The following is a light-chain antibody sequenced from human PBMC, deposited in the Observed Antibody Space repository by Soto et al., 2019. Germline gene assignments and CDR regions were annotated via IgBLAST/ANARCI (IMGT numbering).Light chain of an antibody. V-gene: IGLV1-40*01. CDR2: GNS. Sequence: QAVVTQPPSVSGAPGQRVTISCTGSSSNIGAGYDVHWYQQLPGTAPKLLIYGNSNRPSGVPDRFSGSKSGTSASLAITGLQAEDEADYYCQSNWVFGGGTQLTVL. CDR3: QSNWV. J-gene: IGLJ3*02. CDR1: SSNIGAGYD.